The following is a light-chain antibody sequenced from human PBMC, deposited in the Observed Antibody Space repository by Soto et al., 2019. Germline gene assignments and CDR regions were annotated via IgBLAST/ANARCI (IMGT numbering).Light chain of an antibody. CDR3: VLYVGSGIWV. V-gene: IGLV8-61*01. Sequence: QTVVTQEPSFSVSPGGTVTLTCGMSSGSVSTSYYPSWYQQTPGQAPRTLISSTNTRSSGVPDRFSGSILGNKAALTITGAQADDESDYYCVLYVGSGIWVFGGGTKLTVL. CDR2: STN. J-gene: IGLJ3*02. CDR1: SGSVSTSYY.